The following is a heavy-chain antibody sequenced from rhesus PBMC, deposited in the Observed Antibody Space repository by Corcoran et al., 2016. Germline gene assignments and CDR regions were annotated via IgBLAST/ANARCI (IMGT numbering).Heavy chain of an antibody. CDR3: AKAGVATDFDY. Sequence: QVQLQESGPGLVKPSETLPLTCAVSGASLSDNSWSWFPHAPGRGLEWIGRIYGSCGTTDYNPTLKSRVAITIDTSNNQLSLKLNDVTAADTAVYYCAKAGVATDFDYWGQGVLVTVSS. V-gene: IGHV4S2*01. J-gene: IGHJ4*01. CDR2: IYGSCGTT. D-gene: IGHD4-29*01. CDR1: GASLSDNS.